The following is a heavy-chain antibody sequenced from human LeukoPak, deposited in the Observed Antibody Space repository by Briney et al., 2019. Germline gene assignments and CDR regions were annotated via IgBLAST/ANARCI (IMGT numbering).Heavy chain of an antibody. CDR1: GGSFSGHC. D-gene: IGHD3-10*01. CDR2: INHSGST. V-gene: IGHV4-34*01. CDR3: ARGGRGVPTARRFKPGNWFDP. Sequence: SETLSLTCAVYGGSFSGHCWIWIRQPPGKGLEWIGEINHSGSTNYNPSLKSRVTISVDTSKNQFSLKLNSVTAADTAVYYCARGGRGVPTARRFKPGNWFDPWGQGALVTVFS. J-gene: IGHJ5*02.